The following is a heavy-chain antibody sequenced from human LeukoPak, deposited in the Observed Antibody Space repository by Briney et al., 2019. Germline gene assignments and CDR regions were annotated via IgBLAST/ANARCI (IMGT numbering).Heavy chain of an antibody. D-gene: IGHD6-13*01. CDR1: GGTLSSYA. CDR2: IIPIFGTA. J-gene: IGHJ4*02. Sequence: SVKVSCKASGGTLSSYAISWVRQAPGQGLEGMGGIIPIFGTANYAQKFQGRVTITADKSTSTAYMELRSLRSDDTAVYYCARDNWGSSWFFDYWGQGTLVTVSS. CDR3: ARDNWGSSWFFDY. V-gene: IGHV1-69*06.